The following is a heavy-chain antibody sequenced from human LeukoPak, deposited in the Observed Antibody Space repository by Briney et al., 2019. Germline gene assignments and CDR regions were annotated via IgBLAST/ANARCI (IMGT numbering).Heavy chain of an antibody. CDR3: ARQPGAGWFDP. D-gene: IGHD3-10*01. J-gene: IGHJ5*02. CDR1: GYSFTSSW. Sequence: GESLKISCQASGYSFTSSWIGWARQVPGKGLELMAIINPGDSDTRYSPSFQGQVTISADKSISTVYLQWGSLKASDTAMYYCARQPGAGWFDPWGQPTLVTDSS. CDR2: INPGDSDT. V-gene: IGHV5-51*01.